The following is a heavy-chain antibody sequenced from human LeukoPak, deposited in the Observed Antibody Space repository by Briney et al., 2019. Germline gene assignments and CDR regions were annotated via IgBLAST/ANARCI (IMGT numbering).Heavy chain of an antibody. CDR2: ISGSGGST. CDR3: AKVGWGYYYGMDV. CDR1: GFTFSSYA. J-gene: IGHJ6*02. D-gene: IGHD1-26*01. V-gene: IGHV3-23*01. Sequence: GGSLRLSCAASGFTFSSYAMSWVRQAPGKGLEWVSAISGSGGSTYYADSVKGRFTISRDNSKNTLYLQMNSPRAEDTAVYYCAKVGWGYYYGMDVWGQGTTVTVSS.